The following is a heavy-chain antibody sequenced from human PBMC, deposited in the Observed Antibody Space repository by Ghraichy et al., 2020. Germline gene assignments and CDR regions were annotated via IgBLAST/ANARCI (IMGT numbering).Heavy chain of an antibody. D-gene: IGHD3-10*01. CDR3: ARVQYYYGSGSQVDY. Sequence: SETLSLTCAVYGGSFSGYYWSWIRQPPGKGLEWIGEINHSGSTNYNPSLKSRVTISVDTSKNQFSLKLSSVTAADTAVYYCARVQYYYGSGSQVDYWGQGTLVTVSS. V-gene: IGHV4-34*01. CDR2: INHSGST. CDR1: GGSFSGYY. J-gene: IGHJ4*02.